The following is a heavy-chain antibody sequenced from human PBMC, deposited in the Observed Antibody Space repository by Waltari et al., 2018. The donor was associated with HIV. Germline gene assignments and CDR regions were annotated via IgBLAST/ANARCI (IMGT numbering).Heavy chain of an antibody. CDR2: MNSDGSST. J-gene: IGHJ6*02. D-gene: IGHD2-2*01. CDR1: GFTFSSYW. V-gene: IGHV3-74*01. CDR3: ARGGYCSSAGCYASRYYFIMDV. Sequence: EVQLVESGGGLIQPGGSLRLSCAASGFTFSSYWMHWVRQAPGKGLVCASRMNSDGSSTTAADSVRGRFTIARDDAKNTLYLQMNSLGAEDTAEYFCARGGYCSSAGCYASRYYFIMDVWGQGTTVTVSS.